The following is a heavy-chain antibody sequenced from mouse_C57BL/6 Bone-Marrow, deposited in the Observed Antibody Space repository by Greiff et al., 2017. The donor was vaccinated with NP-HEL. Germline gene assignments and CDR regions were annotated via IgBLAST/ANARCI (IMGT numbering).Heavy chain of an antibody. V-gene: IGHV14-1*01. D-gene: IGHD1-1*01. CDR1: GFNIKDYY. CDR2: IDPDDGDT. Sequence: EVQLQQSGAELVRPGASVKLSCTASGFNIKDYYMHWVKQRPEQGLEWIGRIDPDDGDTEYAPKFQGKATMTADTSSNTAYLQLSSLTSEDTAVYYCTTTVVATGTMDYWGQGTSVTVSS. CDR3: TTTVVATGTMDY. J-gene: IGHJ4*01.